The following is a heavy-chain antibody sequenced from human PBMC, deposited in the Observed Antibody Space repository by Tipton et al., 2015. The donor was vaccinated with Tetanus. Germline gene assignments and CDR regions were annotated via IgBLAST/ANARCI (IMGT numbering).Heavy chain of an antibody. J-gene: IGHJ5*02. V-gene: IGHV4-61*05. CDR3: ASLPKHWLAPRGTP. CDR2: VYHSGAT. D-gene: IGHD6-19*01. Sequence: LVKPTQTLSLTCTVSGSSISRSGHYWTWIRQPPGKEPEWVGYVYHSGATNYHPSLKSRVTISGDTSKNQFSLNLTSVTAADTAVYYCASLPKHWLAPRGTPWGQGTLVTVSS. CDR1: GSSISRSGHY.